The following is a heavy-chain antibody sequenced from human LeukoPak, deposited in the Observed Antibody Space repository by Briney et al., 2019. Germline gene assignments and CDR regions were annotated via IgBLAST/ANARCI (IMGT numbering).Heavy chain of an antibody. CDR2: ISGTGSNR. CDR1: GFIFSNYG. Sequence: PGGSLRLSYAASGFIFSNYGLNWVRQTPAMGLEWVSAISGTGSNREYADSVKGRFTISRDNSKNMLYLQMNSLRAEDTATYYCAKGRGVGNTGYLDVWGRGTPLTVSS. CDR3: AKGRGVGNTGYLDV. D-gene: IGHD3-10*01. J-gene: IGHJ2*01. V-gene: IGHV3-23*01.